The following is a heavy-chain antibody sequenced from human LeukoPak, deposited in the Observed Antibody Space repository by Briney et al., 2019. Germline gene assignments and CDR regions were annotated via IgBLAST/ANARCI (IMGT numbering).Heavy chain of an antibody. CDR2: IIPIFGTA. D-gene: IGHD5-24*01. CDR3: ARGDGGSSGAFDI. V-gene: IGHV1-69*06. J-gene: IGHJ3*02. CDR1: GGTFSSYG. Sequence: ASVKVSCKASGGTFSSYGITWVRQAPGQGLEWMGGIIPIFGTANYAQKFRGRVTITADKSTSTAYMELSSLRSKDTAVYYCARGDGGSSGAFDIWGQGTTVTVSS.